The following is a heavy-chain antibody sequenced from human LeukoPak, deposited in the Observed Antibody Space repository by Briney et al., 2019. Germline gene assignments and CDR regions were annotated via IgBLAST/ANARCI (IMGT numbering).Heavy chain of an antibody. D-gene: IGHD6-13*01. J-gene: IGHJ5*02. V-gene: IGHV3-21*01. CDR1: GFTFSSYS. CDR3: RRGESSSDNWFDP. Sequence: GGSLRHSCAASGFTFSSYSMNWVGQAPGKGLEWVSSISSSSSYIYYPDSVKGRFTISRDNANTALYLQMNSLRAEGTVVYYCRRGESSSDNWFDPWGQGTLVTVSS. CDR2: ISSSSSYI.